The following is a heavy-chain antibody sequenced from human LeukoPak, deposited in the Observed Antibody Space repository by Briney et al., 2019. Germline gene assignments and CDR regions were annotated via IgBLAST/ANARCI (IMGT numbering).Heavy chain of an antibody. CDR3: ARVGDGYNFYYYYYYMDV. CDR1: GGSFSGYY. V-gene: IGHV4-34*01. D-gene: IGHD5-24*01. J-gene: IGHJ6*03. Sequence: SETLSLTCAVYGGSFSGYYWSWIRQPPGKGLEWIGEINHSGSTNYNPSLKSRVTISVDTSKNQFSLKLSSVTAADTAVYYCARVGDGYNFYYYYYYMDVWGKGTTVTVSS. CDR2: INHSGST.